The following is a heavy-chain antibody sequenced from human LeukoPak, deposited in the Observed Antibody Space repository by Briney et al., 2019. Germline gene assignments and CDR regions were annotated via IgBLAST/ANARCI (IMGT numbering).Heavy chain of an antibody. CDR2: IYYNGNT. V-gene: IGHV4-30-4*01. CDR3: ARFSPRAMGNYLDF. CDR1: GASIPSTDYY. D-gene: IGHD7-27*01. J-gene: IGHJ4*02. Sequence: PSETLSLTCTVSGASIPSTDYYWSWIRQPPGKGLEWIGYIYYNGNTYTNPSLKSRLTISVDKSANQFSLNLSSVTAADTAVYYCARFSPRAMGNYLDFWGQGTLVTVSS.